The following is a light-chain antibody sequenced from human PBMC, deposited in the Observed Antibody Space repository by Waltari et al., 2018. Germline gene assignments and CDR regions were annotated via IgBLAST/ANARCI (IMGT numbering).Light chain of an antibody. CDR2: DVS. J-gene: IGLJ2*01. Sequence: QSGLTQPASVSGSPGQSITISCTGTRSDIGSYNFVSWYQQHPGKAPTLVIFDVSRWPSGVSHRFSGSKSGNTASLTISGLQAEDEAAYYCASYTSANTVLFGGGTKVTVL. CDR1: RSDIGSYNF. V-gene: IGLV2-14*03. CDR3: ASYTSANTVL.